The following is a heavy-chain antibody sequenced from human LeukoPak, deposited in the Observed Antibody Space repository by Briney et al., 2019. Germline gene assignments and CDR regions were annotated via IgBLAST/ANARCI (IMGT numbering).Heavy chain of an antibody. CDR2: ISSSGSTI. V-gene: IGHV3-48*03. J-gene: IGHJ4*02. CDR1: GFTFSSYE. D-gene: IGHD2-15*01. Sequence: PGRSLRLSCAASGFTFSSYEMNWVRQAPGKGLEWVSYISSSGSTIYYADSVKGRFTISRDNAKNSLYLQMNSLRAEDTAVYYCARETFSVVAATLYFDYWGQGTLVTVSS. CDR3: ARETFSVVAATLYFDY.